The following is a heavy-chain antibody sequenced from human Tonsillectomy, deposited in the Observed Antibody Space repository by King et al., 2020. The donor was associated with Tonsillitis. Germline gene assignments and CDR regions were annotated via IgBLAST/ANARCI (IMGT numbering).Heavy chain of an antibody. CDR3: AKDGIALSDWYFDL. J-gene: IGHJ2*01. CDR2: IAYDASYE. CDR1: GFTFTNYG. D-gene: IGHD3-16*02. Sequence: VQLVESGGGVVQPGRSLRLSCAASGFTFTNYGMHWVRQAPGKGLEWVALIAYDASYENYADSVKGRFAISRDNSKNTLYLEMNSLRVEDTAVYYCAKDGIALSDWYFDLWGRGTLVTVSS. V-gene: IGHV3-30*18.